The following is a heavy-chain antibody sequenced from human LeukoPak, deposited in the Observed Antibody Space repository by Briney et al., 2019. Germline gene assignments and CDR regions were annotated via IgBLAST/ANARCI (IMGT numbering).Heavy chain of an antibody. Sequence: SQTLSLTCTVSGGSISSGDYYWSWIRQPPGKGLEWIVYIYYSGSTYYNPSLKSRVTISVDTSKNQFSLKLSSVTAADTAVYYCADYYDSSGYHYGEYFQHWGQGTLVTVSS. J-gene: IGHJ1*01. CDR3: ADYYDSSGYHYGEYFQH. D-gene: IGHD3-22*01. V-gene: IGHV4-30-4*01. CDR2: IYYSGST. CDR1: GGSISSGDYY.